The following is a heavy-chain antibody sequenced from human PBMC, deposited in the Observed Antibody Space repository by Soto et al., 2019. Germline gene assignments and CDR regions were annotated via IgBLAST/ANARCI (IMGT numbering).Heavy chain of an antibody. Sequence: GGSLRLSCAASEFTFRSYWMHWVRQSPGKGLVWVSRISGDGSSTTYADSVRGRFTISRDNAKNTVYLQMDSLRAEDTAVYYCARSLPGTYGAFDLWGQGTMVTVSS. CDR2: ISGDGSST. V-gene: IGHV3-74*01. J-gene: IGHJ3*01. CDR1: EFTFRSYW. D-gene: IGHD1-7*01. CDR3: ARSLPGTYGAFDL.